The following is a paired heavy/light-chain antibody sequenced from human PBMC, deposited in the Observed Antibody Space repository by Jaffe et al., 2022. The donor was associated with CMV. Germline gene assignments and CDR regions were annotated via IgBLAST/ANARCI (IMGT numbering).Light chain of an antibody. CDR1: SGISVVTYR. J-gene: IGLJ3*02. Sequence: QAVLTQPASLSASPGAAASLTCTLRSGISVVTYRIYWYQQKPGSPPQYLLKYRSDSDKQQGSGVPSRFSGSKDASANAGILLISGLQSEDEADYYCMIWHNSAWVFGGGTKLTVL. CDR3: MIWHNSAWV. CDR2: YRSDSDK. V-gene: IGLV5-45*01.
Heavy chain of an antibody. CDR1: GFTFDDYA. CDR3: AKDIEGRSLLRGGSGFDY. V-gene: IGHV3-43*01. J-gene: IGHJ4*02. D-gene: IGHD1-26*01. Sequence: EVQLVESGGVVVQPGGSLRLSCAASGFTFDDYAMHWARQAPGKGLEWVSLISWNGVDTYYADSVKGRFTISRDNSKNSLYLQMNSLRTEDTAFYYCAKDIEGRSLLRGGSGFDYWGQGTLVTVSS. CDR2: ISWNGVDT.